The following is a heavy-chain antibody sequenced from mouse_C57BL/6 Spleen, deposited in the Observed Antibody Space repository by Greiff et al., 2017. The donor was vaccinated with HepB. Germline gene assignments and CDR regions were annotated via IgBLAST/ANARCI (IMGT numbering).Heavy chain of an antibody. V-gene: IGHV3-1*01. D-gene: IGHD1-1*01. CDR2: ISYSGST. CDR1: GYSITSGYD. J-gene: IGHJ1*03. Sequence: EVKVVESGPGMVKPSQSLSLTCTVTGYSITSGYDWHWIRHFPGNKLEWMGYISYSGSTNSNPSLKSRISITHDTSKNHFFLKLNSVTTEDTATYYCARDYYGSGYFDVWGTGTTVTVSS. CDR3: ARDYYGSGYFDV.